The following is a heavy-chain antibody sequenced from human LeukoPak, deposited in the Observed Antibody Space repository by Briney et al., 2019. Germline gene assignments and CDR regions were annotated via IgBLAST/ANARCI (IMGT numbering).Heavy chain of an antibody. D-gene: IGHD5-24*01. Sequence: PGGSLRLSCAASGFTFDDYAMHWVRQAPGKGLEWVSGISWNSGSIGYADSVKGRFTISRDNAKNSLYLQMNSLRAEDTALYYCAKDYLRWLSGFDYWGQGTLVTVSS. J-gene: IGHJ4*02. CDR3: AKDYLRWLSGFDY. CDR1: GFTFDDYA. V-gene: IGHV3-9*01. CDR2: ISWNSGSI.